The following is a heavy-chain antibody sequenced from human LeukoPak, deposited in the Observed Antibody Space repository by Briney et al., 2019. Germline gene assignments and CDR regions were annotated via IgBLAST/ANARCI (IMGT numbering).Heavy chain of an antibody. Sequence: PGGSLRLSCAASGFTFDDYAMHWVRQAPGKGLEWVSGISWNSGSIGYADSVKGRFTISRDNAKNSLYLQMNSLRAEDTALYYCAKDSNYASSGNLGYWGQGTLVTVSS. D-gene: IGHD3-22*01. J-gene: IGHJ4*02. CDR3: AKDSNYASSGNLGY. V-gene: IGHV3-9*01. CDR2: ISWNSGSI. CDR1: GFTFDDYA.